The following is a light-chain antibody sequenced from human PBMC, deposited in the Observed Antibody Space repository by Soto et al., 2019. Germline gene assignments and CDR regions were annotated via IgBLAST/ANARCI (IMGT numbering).Light chain of an antibody. CDR3: QQFGGSPPYT. J-gene: IGKJ2*01. V-gene: IGKV3-20*01. CDR1: QSVSSNY. Sequence: EIVLTQSPGTLSLSPGEGATLSCRASQSVSSNYLAWYQQKPGQAPRLRIYGASSRATGIPDRFSGSGSGTDFTLTINRLEPEDFAVYYCQQFGGSPPYTFGQGTKLEIK. CDR2: GAS.